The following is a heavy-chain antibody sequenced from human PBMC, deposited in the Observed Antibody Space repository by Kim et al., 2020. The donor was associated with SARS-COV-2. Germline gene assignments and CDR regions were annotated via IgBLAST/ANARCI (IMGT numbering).Heavy chain of an antibody. Sequence: SVKGRFIISRDNSNNTLYLQLNSLRAEDTAVYYCARGSLTWIQLWPTIDYWGRGTLVTVSS. J-gene: IGHJ4*02. CDR3: ARGSLTWIQLWPTIDY. V-gene: IGHV3-30*07. D-gene: IGHD5-18*01.